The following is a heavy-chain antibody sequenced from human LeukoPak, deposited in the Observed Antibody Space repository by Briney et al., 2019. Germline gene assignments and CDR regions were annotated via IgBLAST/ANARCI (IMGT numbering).Heavy chain of an antibody. Sequence: GGSLRLSCAASGFTFSSYAMSWVRQAPGKGLEWVSAISGSGGSTYYADSVKGRFTISRDNSKNTLYLQMNSLRAEDTAVYYCAKDLRYCSGGSCLRYHFDYWGQGTLVTVSS. V-gene: IGHV3-23*01. J-gene: IGHJ4*02. CDR1: GFTFSSYA. CDR2: ISGSGGST. D-gene: IGHD2-15*01. CDR3: AKDLRYCSGGSCLRYHFDY.